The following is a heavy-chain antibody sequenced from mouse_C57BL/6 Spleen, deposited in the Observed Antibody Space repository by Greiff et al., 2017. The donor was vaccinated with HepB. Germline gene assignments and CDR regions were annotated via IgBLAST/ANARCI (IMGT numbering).Heavy chain of an antibody. Sequence: EVQLQQSGPELVKPGASVKISCKASGYTFTDYYMNWVKQSHGKSLEWIGDINPNNGGTSYNQKFKGKATLTVDKSSSTAYMELRSLTSEDSAVYYCARSPSNWDVFDYWGQGTTLTVSS. D-gene: IGHD4-1*01. CDR2: INPNNGGT. CDR1: GYTFTDYY. J-gene: IGHJ2*01. V-gene: IGHV1-26*01. CDR3: ARSPSNWDVFDY.